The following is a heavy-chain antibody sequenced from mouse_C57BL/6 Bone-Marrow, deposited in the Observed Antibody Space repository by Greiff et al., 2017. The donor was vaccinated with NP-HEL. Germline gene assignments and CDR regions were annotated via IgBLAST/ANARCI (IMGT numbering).Heavy chain of an antibody. V-gene: IGHV1-18*01. J-gene: IGHJ1*03. CDR3: ARDYGSSPWDFDV. D-gene: IGHD1-1*01. CDR2: INPNNGGT. Sequence: VHVKQSGPELVKPGASVKIPCKASGYTFTDYNMDWVKQSHGKSLEWIGDINPNNGGTIYNQKFKGKATLTVDKSSSTAYMELRSLTSEDTAVYYCARDYGSSPWDFDVWGTGTTVTVSS. CDR1: GYTFTDYN.